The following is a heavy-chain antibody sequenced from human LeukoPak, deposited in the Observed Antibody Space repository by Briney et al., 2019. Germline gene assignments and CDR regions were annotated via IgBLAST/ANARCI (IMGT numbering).Heavy chain of an antibody. CDR2: ISGSGGST. D-gene: IGHD3-10*01. CDR3: AKAPNGSGSYYFNWFDP. CDR1: GFTFSSYA. J-gene: IGHJ5*02. V-gene: IGHV3-23*01. Sequence: GGSLRLSCAASGFTFSSYAMSWVRQAPGKGLEWVSAISGSGGSTYYADSVKGRFTISRDNSKNTLYLQMNSLRAEDTAVYYCAKAPNGSGSYYFNWFDPWGQGTLVTVSS.